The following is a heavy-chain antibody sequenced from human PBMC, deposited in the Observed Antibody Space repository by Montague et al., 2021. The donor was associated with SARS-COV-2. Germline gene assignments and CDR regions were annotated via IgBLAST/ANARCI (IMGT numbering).Heavy chain of an antibody. Sequence: SLRLSCAASGFTFSNSAMNWVRQAPVKGLEWVSGSSGSDGGTHYXDSVKGRFTISRDNSKNVLYPQMNSLRAEDTALYYCAKDSYYYGLGYSMDVWGQGTTVTVSS. J-gene: IGHJ6*02. CDR3: AKDSYYYGLGYSMDV. CDR1: GFTFSNSA. V-gene: IGHV3-23*01. D-gene: IGHD3-10*01. CDR2: SSGSDGGT.